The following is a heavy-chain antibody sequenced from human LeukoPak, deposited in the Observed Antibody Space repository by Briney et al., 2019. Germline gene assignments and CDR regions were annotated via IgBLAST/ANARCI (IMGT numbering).Heavy chain of an antibody. CDR3: ARGSPYFYDTNGYYYAFDF. CDR2: ISGSSSTI. CDR1: GFTFSTYS. D-gene: IGHD3-22*01. J-gene: IGHJ3*01. Sequence: GGSLRLSCAASGFTFSTYSMNWVRQAPGKGLQWISYISGSSSTIYYADSVKGRFTISRDNAKNSLYLQMNRLRAEDTAVYYCARGSPYFYDTNGYYYAFDFWGQGTMVTVSS. V-gene: IGHV3-48*01.